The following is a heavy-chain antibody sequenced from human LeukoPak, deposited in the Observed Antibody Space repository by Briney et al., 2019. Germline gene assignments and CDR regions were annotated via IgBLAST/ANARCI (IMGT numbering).Heavy chain of an antibody. J-gene: IGHJ5*02. D-gene: IGHD3-9*01. CDR3: ARELRYFDWLSRNDWFDP. Sequence: SETLSLTCTVSGGSISSYYWSWIRQPAGKGLEWIGRIYTSGSTNYNPSLKSRVTMSVDTSKNQFSLKLSSVTAADTAVYYCARELRYFDWLSRNDWFDPWGQGTLVTVSS. V-gene: IGHV4-4*07. CDR2: IYTSGST. CDR1: GGSISSYY.